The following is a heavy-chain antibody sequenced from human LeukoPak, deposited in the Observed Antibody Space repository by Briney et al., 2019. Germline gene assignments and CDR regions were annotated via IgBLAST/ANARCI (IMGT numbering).Heavy chain of an antibody. CDR2: INRGNGDT. CDR1: GYTFTNYA. Sequence: ASVKVSCKGSGYTFTNYAVHWVRQAPGQRLEWLGWINRGNGDTKYSQNFQGRVTVTSDTSAATAYVELNSLTSEDTAVYYCARERWHCRVNCYSVYYYALDVWGQGTTVTVSS. V-gene: IGHV1-3*01. J-gene: IGHJ6*02. D-gene: IGHD2-15*01. CDR3: ARERWHCRVNCYSVYYYALDV.